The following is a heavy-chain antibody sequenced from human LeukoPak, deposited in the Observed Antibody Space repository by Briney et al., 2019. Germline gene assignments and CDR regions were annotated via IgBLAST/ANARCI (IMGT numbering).Heavy chain of an antibody. J-gene: IGHJ3*02. CDR3: AREEVPHGFDI. CDR2: IYDSGGT. Sequence: SETLSLTCSVSGGSIGSSSNDYWTWIRQPPGNGLAWIGYIYDSGGTKYNPSLQSRGTISVDTSKNQFSLKLSSVTAADTAVYYCAREEVPHGFDIWGQGTMVTVSS. V-gene: IGHV4-61*01. CDR1: GGSIGSSSNDY.